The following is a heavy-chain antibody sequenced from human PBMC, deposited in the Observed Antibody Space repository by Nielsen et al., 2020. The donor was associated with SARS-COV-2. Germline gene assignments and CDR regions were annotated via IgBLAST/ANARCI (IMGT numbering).Heavy chain of an antibody. CDR3: AREDTDYYDFWSGPNWFDP. J-gene: IGHJ5*02. Sequence: SETLSLTCTVSGGSISSSSYYWGWIRQPPGKGLEWIGSIYYSGSTYYNPSLKSRVTISVDTSKNQFSLKLSSVTAADTAVYYCAREDTDYYDFWSGPNWFDPWGQGTLVTVSS. D-gene: IGHD3-3*01. CDR1: GGSISSSSYY. CDR2: IYYSGST. V-gene: IGHV4-39*07.